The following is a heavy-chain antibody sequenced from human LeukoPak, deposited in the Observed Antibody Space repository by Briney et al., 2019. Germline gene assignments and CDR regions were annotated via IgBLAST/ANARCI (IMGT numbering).Heavy chain of an antibody. Sequence: GGSLRLSCAASGFTFSSYAMSRVRQAPGKGLEWVSAISGSGGSTYYADSVKGRFTISRDNDKNSLYLQMNSLRAEDTAVYYCAKDHDDSSGWFDAFYIWGQGTMVTVSS. V-gene: IGHV3-23*01. J-gene: IGHJ3*02. CDR2: ISGSGGST. CDR1: GFTFSSYA. CDR3: AKDHDDSSGWFDAFYI. D-gene: IGHD6-19*01.